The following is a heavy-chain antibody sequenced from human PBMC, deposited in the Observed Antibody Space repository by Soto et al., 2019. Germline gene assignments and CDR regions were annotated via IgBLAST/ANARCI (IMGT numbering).Heavy chain of an antibody. Sequence: SETLSLTCTVSGGSISSYYWAWIRQPPGMGLEWIGNIYYSGSTNYNPSLKSRVTISVDTSNNQFSLKMSSVTGADTAIYYCARLGLDFDYWGHGTLVTVSS. CDR1: GGSISSYY. CDR2: IYYSGST. V-gene: IGHV4-59*01. D-gene: IGHD5-18*01. CDR3: ARLGLDFDY. J-gene: IGHJ4*01.